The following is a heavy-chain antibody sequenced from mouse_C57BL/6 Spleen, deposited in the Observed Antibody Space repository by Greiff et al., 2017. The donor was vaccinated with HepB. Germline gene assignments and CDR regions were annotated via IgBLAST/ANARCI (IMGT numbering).Heavy chain of an antibody. CDR3: ASLDYYAMDY. Sequence: VQLKESGPELVKPGASVKMSCKASGYTFTDYNMHWVKQSHGKSLEWIGYINPNNGGTSYNQKFKGKATLTVNKSSSTAYMELRSLTSEDSAVYYCASLDYYAMDYWGQGTSVTVSS. CDR2: INPNNGGT. V-gene: IGHV1-22*01. CDR1: GYTFTDYN. J-gene: IGHJ4*01.